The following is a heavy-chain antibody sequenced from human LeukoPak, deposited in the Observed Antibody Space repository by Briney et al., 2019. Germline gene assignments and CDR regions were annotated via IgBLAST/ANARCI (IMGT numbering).Heavy chain of an antibody. V-gene: IGHV3-74*01. CDR2: MNSDGSST. J-gene: IGHJ3*02. CDR1: GFTFSSYG. Sequence: GGSLRLSCAASGFTFSSYGMHWVRQAPGKGLVWVSCMNSDGSSTRHADSVKGRFTISRDNAKNTLYLQMNSLRAEDTAVYYCARAGLQHAFDIWGQGTMVTVSS. D-gene: IGHD5-18*01. CDR3: ARAGLQHAFDI.